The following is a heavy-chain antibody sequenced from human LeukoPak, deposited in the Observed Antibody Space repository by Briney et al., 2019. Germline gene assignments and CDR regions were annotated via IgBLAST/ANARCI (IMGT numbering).Heavy chain of an antibody. CDR2: IYYDGST. V-gene: IGHV4-61*01. CDR1: GYSISSGYY. CDR3: AREGRYRYGYNEYHLYMDI. J-gene: IGHJ6*03. D-gene: IGHD5-18*01. Sequence: SETLSLTCTVSGYSISSGYYWSWIRQSPGKGLEWIGYIYYDGSTNYNPSLKSRVTISVDTSKNQFSLKLSSVTAAETAVYYCAREGRYRYGYNEYHLYMDIWGKGTTVTVSS.